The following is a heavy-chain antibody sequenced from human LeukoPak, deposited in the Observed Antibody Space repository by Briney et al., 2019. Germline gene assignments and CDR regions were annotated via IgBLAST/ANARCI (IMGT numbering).Heavy chain of an antibody. D-gene: IGHD2-21*02. CDR2: ISGSGGST. CDR1: GFTFSSYA. V-gene: IGHV3-23*01. Sequence: PGGSLRLSCAASGFTFSSYAMSWVRQAPGKGLEWVSAISGSGGSTYYADSVKGRFTISRDNSKNTLYLQMNSLRAEDTAVYYCAKDLGYCGGDCYFDAFDIWGQGTMVTVSS. CDR3: AKDLGYCGGDCYFDAFDI. J-gene: IGHJ3*02.